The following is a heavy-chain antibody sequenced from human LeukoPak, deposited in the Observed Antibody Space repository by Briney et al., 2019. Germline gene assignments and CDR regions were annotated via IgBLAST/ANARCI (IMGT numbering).Heavy chain of an antibody. D-gene: IGHD6-19*01. CDR2: IKQDGSER. Sequence: GGSLRLSCAASGFTFSSYWMTWVRQALGKGLEWVANIKQDGSERNYVDSVKGRFTISRDNAKNSLYLQMNTLRDEDTAVYYCATGAGCGYWGQGTLVAVS. CDR3: ATGAGCGY. J-gene: IGHJ4*02. V-gene: IGHV3-7*03. CDR1: GFTFSSYW.